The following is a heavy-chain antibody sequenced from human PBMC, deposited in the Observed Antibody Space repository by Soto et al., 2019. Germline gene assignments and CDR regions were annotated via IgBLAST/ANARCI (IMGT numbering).Heavy chain of an antibody. J-gene: IGHJ3*02. CDR1: GDSVSSNSAA. Sequence: SQTLSLTCAISGDSVSSNSAAWNWIRQSPSRGLEWLGRTYYRSKWYNDYAVSVKSRITINPDTSKNQFSLQLNSVTPEDTAVYYCAREVSYSSPPQDAFDIWGQGTMVTVSS. CDR3: AREVSYSSPPQDAFDI. V-gene: IGHV6-1*01. CDR2: TYYRSKWYN. D-gene: IGHD6-19*01.